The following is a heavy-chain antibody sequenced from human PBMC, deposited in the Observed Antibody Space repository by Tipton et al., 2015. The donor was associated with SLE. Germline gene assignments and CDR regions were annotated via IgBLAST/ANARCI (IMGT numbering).Heavy chain of an antibody. V-gene: IGHV3-21*01. CDR2: ISSSSSYI. Sequence: VQLVQSGGGLVKPGGSLRLSCAAFGFTFSSYSMNWVRQAPGKGLEWVSSISSSSSYIYYADSMKGRFTISRDNAKNSLYLQMKSLRVEDTAVYYCARALGITGSYYYYTDVWGKGTTVTVSS. D-gene: IGHD1-14*01. CDR3: ARALGITGSYYYYTDV. CDR1: GFTFSSYS. J-gene: IGHJ6*03.